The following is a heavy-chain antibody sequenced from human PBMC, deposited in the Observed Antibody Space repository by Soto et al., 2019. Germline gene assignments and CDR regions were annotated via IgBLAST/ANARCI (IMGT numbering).Heavy chain of an antibody. CDR1: GFSLSNYW. J-gene: IGHJ4*02. D-gene: IGHD4-17*01. CDR2: IKQDGSAT. CDR3: ARWTTALDY. Sequence: EVQLVESGGGSVQPGGSLRLSCAASGFSLSNYWMTWVRRAPGKRPEWVANIKQDGSATYYMDSVRGRFTISRDNANNSLFLQMNSLRVEDTALYYCARWTTALDYWGQGALVTVSS. V-gene: IGHV3-7*03.